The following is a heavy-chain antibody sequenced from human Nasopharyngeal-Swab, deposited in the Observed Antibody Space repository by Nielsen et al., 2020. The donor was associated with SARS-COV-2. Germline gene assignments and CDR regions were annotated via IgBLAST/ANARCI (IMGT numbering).Heavy chain of an antibody. J-gene: IGHJ4*02. D-gene: IGHD3-22*01. CDR3: ARSRYYYDSSGYYLDY. CDR2: ISYDGSNK. Sequence: GESLKISCAASGFTFSSYGMHWVRQAPGKGLEWVAVISYDGSNKYYADSVKGRFTISRDNSKNTLYLQMNSLRAEDTAVYYCARSRYYYDSSGYYLDYWGQGTLVTVSS. CDR1: GFTFSSYG. V-gene: IGHV3-30*03.